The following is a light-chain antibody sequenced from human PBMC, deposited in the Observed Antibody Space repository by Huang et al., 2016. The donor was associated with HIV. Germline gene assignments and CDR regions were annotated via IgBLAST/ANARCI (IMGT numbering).Light chain of an antibody. V-gene: IGKV1-39*01. Sequence: DIQMTQSPSSLSASIGDRVTLTCRASQSISSHLNWYQQKPGKAPKLLIYGASKLQTGVPSRFSGSGSGTDFTRAISSLQPEDFATYYCQQSYDARTFGQGTKVEI. CDR2: GAS. CDR1: QSISSH. CDR3: QQSYDART. J-gene: IGKJ1*01.